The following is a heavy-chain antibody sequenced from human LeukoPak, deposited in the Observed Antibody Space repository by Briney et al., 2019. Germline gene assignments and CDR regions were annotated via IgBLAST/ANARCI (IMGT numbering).Heavy chain of an antibody. J-gene: IGHJ6*02. CDR3: ARDRGTDGDYVDYYYGMDV. Sequence: GRSLRLSCADSGFTFSSYPMHWVLQAPGKGLEWVAVISYDGSNKYYADSVKGRFTISRDNSKNTLYLQMNSLRAEDTAVYYCARDRGTDGDYVDYYYGMDVWGQGTTVTVSS. V-gene: IGHV3-30-3*01. D-gene: IGHD4-17*01. CDR2: ISYDGSNK. CDR1: GFTFSSYP.